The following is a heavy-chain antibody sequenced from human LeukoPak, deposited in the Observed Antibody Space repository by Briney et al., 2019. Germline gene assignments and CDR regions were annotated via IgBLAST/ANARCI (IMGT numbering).Heavy chain of an antibody. CDR2: ISAYNGNT. CDR3: GRAHDYYESGDFYSGWFDP. D-gene: IGHD3-22*01. Sequence: VASVKVSCKASGYTFTSYGISWVRQAPGQGLEWMGWISAYNGNTNYAQKLQGRVTMTTDTSTSTAYMELRSLRSDDTAVYYCGRAHDYYESGDFYSGWFDPWGQGTLVTVSS. V-gene: IGHV1-18*01. CDR1: GYTFTSYG. J-gene: IGHJ5*02.